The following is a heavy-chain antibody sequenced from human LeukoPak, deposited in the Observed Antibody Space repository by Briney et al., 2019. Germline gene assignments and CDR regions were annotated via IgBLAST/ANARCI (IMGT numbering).Heavy chain of an antibody. CDR2: IYTSGST. D-gene: IGHD3-10*01. CDR3: ARAVTMVRGVKSYYYYYMDV. CDR1: GGSISSYY. J-gene: IGHJ6*03. Sequence: SETLSLTCTVSGGSISSYYWSWIRQPAGKGLEWIGRIYTSGSTNYNPSLKSRVTMSVDTSKNQFSLKLSSVTAADAAVYYCARAVTMVRGVKSYYYYYMDVWGKGTTVTISS. V-gene: IGHV4-4*07.